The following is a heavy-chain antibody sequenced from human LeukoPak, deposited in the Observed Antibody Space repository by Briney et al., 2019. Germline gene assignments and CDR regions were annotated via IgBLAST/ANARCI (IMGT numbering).Heavy chain of an antibody. CDR2: IYYSGST. CDR3: ARLEPFDY. CDR1: GGSFSGYY. D-gene: IGHD3-3*01. V-gene: IGHV4-34*01. J-gene: IGHJ4*02. Sequence: SETLSLTCAVYGGSFSGYYWSWIRQPPGKGLEWIGSIYYSGSTYYNPSLKSRVTISVDTSKNQFSLKLSSVTAADTAVYYCARLEPFDYWGQGTLVTVSS.